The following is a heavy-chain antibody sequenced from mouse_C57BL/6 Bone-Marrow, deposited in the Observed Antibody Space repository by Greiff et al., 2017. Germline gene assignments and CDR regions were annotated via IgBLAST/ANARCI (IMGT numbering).Heavy chain of an antibody. D-gene: IGHD2-1*01. V-gene: IGHV1-64*01. Sequence: QVQLQQPGAELVKPGASVKLSCKASGYTFTSYWMHWVKQRPGQGLEWIGMIHPNSGSTNYNEKFKSKATLTVDKSSSTAYMQLSSLTSEDSAVYSCARGGYYGNPAWFAYWGQGTLVTVSA. CDR1: GYTFTSYW. CDR3: ARGGYYGNPAWFAY. CDR2: IHPNSGST. J-gene: IGHJ3*01.